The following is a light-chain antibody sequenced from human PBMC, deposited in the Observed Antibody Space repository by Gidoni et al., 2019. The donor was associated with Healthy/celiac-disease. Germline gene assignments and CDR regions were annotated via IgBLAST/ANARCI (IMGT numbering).Light chain of an antibody. Sequence: IQMTQSPPSLSASVGGRVTITSRARQSISSYLIWYKQKTGEEPKILIYDASSLQSRVPSRFSGSGSGTNYTLPISSMQPEDFAASYCQQSYSTPPDTFGQGTQLEIK. V-gene: IGKV1-39*01. J-gene: IGKJ5*01. CDR1: QSISSY. CDR2: DAS. CDR3: QQSYSTPPDT.